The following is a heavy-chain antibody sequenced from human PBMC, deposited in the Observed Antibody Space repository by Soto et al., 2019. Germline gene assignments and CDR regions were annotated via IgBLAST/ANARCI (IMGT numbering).Heavy chain of an antibody. CDR3: AASCVACGGFNYYGMDV. CDR2: IYYSGTT. J-gene: IGHJ6*02. Sequence: QVQLQESGPGLVKPSQTLSLTCTVSGGSISSGGYYWYWIRQHPGKGLEWIGYIYYSGTTYYNPSLTSRVTISVDTSKKHFSLKLSSVTAANTAVYYCAASCVACGGFNYYGMDVWGQGTTVTVSS. CDR1: GGSISSGGYY. V-gene: IGHV4-31*03. D-gene: IGHD2-21*01.